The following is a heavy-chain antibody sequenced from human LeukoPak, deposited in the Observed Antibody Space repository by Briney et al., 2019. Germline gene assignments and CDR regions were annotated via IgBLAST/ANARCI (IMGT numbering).Heavy chain of an antibody. J-gene: IGHJ6*02. CDR3: AGPDYYYYGMDV. Sequence: SETLSLTCAVYGGSFSGYYWSWIRQPPGKGLEWIGEINHSGSTNYSPSLKSRVTISVDTSKNQFSLKLSSVTAADTAVYYCAGPDYYYYGMDVWGQGTTVTVFS. CDR2: INHSGST. CDR1: GGSFSGYY. V-gene: IGHV4-34*01.